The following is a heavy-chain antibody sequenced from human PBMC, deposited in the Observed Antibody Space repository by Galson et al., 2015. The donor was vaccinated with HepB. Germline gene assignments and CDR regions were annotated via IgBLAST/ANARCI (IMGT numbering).Heavy chain of an antibody. J-gene: IGHJ5*02. CDR3: ANGTLSYFGGSDDWQPGWFDP. D-gene: IGHD4-23*01. CDR1: GFTVSDYA. CDR2: ISASGNTT. V-gene: IGHV3-23*01. Sequence: SLRLSCAASGFTVSDYAMSWVRQAPGKGLEWVSNISASGNTTNYADSVKGRFTISRDNSKNTLYLQMNSLRVEDTAVYYCANGTLSYFGGSDDWQPGWFDPLGQGTLGTVSS.